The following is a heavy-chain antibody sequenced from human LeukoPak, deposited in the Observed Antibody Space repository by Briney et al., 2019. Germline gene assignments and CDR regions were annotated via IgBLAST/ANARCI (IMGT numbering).Heavy chain of an antibody. Sequence: GGSLRLSCAASGFTFSSYGMHWVRQAPGKGLEWVSVIHSGGTIYYAGSVKGRFTISRDHSRNTVYLQMNNLRAEDTALYYCARLKDVAVAGIGSHDFWGQGTMVTVSS. CDR1: GFTFSSYG. CDR2: IHSGGTI. J-gene: IGHJ3*01. CDR3: ARLKDVAVAGIGSHDF. D-gene: IGHD6-13*01. V-gene: IGHV3-NL1*01.